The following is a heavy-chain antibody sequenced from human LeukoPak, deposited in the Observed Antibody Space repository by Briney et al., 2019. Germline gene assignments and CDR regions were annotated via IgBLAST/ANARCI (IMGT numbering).Heavy chain of an antibody. CDR1: GFTFSIHG. Sequence: LTGGSLRLSCAASGFTFSIHGMNWVRQGPGKGLEWVSGITGSGGSTYYADSVKGRLTISRDNSKNTVYLQMNSLRAEDTAVYYCARDLSLIALTDWGQGTLVTVSS. CDR2: ITGSGGST. D-gene: IGHD3-22*01. J-gene: IGHJ4*02. V-gene: IGHV3-23*01. CDR3: ARDLSLIALTD.